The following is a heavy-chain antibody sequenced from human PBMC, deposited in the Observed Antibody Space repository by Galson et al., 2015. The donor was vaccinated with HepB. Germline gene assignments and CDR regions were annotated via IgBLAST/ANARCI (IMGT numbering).Heavy chain of an antibody. J-gene: IGHJ5*02. CDR2: IKSKTDGETT. D-gene: IGHD2-8*02. V-gene: IGHV3-15*01. Sequence: LRLSCAASRFPFTKAWMTWVRQAPGMGLEWVGRIKSKTDGETTDYAAPVKGRFTISRDDSKNRLYLQMNSLETEDTAVYYCTTDVYYSTYWSWLDPWGQGTLVTVSS. CDR1: RFPFTKAW. CDR3: TTDVYYSTYWSWLDP.